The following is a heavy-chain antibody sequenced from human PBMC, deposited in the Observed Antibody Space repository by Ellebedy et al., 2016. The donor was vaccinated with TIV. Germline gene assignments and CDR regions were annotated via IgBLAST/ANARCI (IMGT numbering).Heavy chain of an antibody. CDR1: GFTFDDYG. J-gene: IGHJ4*02. V-gene: IGHV3-9*01. CDR3: AGHGDRAMTH. D-gene: IGHD5-18*01. CDR2: ISWNSGKI. Sequence: SLKISCAASGFTFDDYGMHWVRQAPGKGLEWVSGISWNSGKIGYADSVKGRFTISRDNAKNSLYLQMNSLRAEDTAVYYCAGHGDRAMTHWGQGTLVTVSS.